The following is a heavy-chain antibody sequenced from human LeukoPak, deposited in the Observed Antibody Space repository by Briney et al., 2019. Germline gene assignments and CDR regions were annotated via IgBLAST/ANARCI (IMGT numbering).Heavy chain of an antibody. V-gene: IGHV3-48*01. CDR2: ISSSSSTI. J-gene: IGHJ3*02. Sequence: PGGSLRLSCAASGFTFSSYSMNWVRQAPGKGLEWVSYISSSSSTIYYADSVKGRFTISRDNAKNSLYLQMNSLRAEDTAAYYCASLPFYDFWSGYSDAFDIWGQGTMVTVSS. D-gene: IGHD3-3*01. CDR3: ASLPFYDFWSGYSDAFDI. CDR1: GFTFSSYS.